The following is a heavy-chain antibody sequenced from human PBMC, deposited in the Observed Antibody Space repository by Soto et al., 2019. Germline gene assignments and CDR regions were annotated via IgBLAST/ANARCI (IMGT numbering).Heavy chain of an antibody. CDR3: ARVDSSSPRGYYGMDV. V-gene: IGHV1-3*01. J-gene: IGHJ6*02. D-gene: IGHD6-6*01. CDR2: INAGNGNT. CDR1: GYTFTSYA. Sequence: QVQLVQSGAEVKKPGASVKVSCKASGYTFTSYAMHWVRQAPGQRLEWMGWINAGNGNTKYSQKFQGRVTITRETSASTAYMELSRLRSEDTAVYYCARVDSSSPRGYYGMDVWGQGTTVTVSS.